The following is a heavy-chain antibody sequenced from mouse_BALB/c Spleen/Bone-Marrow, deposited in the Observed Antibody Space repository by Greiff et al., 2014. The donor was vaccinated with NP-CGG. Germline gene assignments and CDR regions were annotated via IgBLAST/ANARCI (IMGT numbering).Heavy chain of an antibody. V-gene: IGHV1-69*02. CDR3: TTGTRFAY. J-gene: IGHJ3*01. CDR1: GYTFTSYW. D-gene: IGHD4-1*01. CDR2: IYPSDSYT. Sequence: QVQLQQSGAELVRPGASVKLSCKASGYTFTSYWINWVKQRPGQGLEWIGNIYPSDSYTTYNQKLKDKATLTVDKSSSTAYMQLSSPTFEDSAVYYWTTGTRFAYWGQGTLFKVSA.